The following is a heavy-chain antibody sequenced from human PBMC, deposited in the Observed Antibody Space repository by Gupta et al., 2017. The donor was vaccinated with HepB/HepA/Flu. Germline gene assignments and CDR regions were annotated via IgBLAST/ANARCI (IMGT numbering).Heavy chain of an antibody. CDR1: GFTFGAHG. CDR2: IRSKTYGGTT. J-gene: IGHJ6*03. D-gene: IGHD4-11*01. Sequence: ELQLVESGGGLAEPGRSLRLSCTAAGFTFGAHGVNWFRQGPGKGLEWVAFIRSKTYGGTTDYAASVKGRFTVSRDDSKNIAYLQMNSLEAEDTAVYYCAGIHTVNRNYYYFMAVWGKGTTVTVSS. CDR3: AGIHTVNRNYYYFMAV. V-gene: IGHV3-49*03.